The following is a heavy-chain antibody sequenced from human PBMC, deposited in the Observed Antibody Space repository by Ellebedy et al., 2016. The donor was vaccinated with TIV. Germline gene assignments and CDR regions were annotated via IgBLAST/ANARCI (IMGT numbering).Heavy chain of an antibody. CDR1: GSSIDDYY. CDR2: ISHSGAT. V-gene: IGHV4-34*01. Sequence: MPSETLSLTCTVSGSSIDDYYWTWIRQPPGKGLEWIGEISHSGATTYNPSLQSRLTISRDLSKRQVFLNLTSVTAADTATYYCARKDFLRYYFDSWGPGTLVAVSP. CDR3: ARKDFLRYYFDS. D-gene: IGHD5-24*01. J-gene: IGHJ4*02.